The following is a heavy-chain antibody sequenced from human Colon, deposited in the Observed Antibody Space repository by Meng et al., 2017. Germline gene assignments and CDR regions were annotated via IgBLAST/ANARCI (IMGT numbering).Heavy chain of an antibody. J-gene: IGHJ5*02. CDR2: IIPIFGTA. CDR3: AREGYCSSASCAYKIHNWFDP. CDR1: GGTFSSYA. V-gene: IGHV1-69*13. Sequence: SVKVSCKASGGTFSSYAISWVRQAPGQGLEWMGGIIPIFGTATYAQKFQSRVMITADESTSTACMELSSLRAEDTTVYYCAREGYCSSASCAYKIHNWFDPWGQGTLVTVSS. D-gene: IGHD2-2*01.